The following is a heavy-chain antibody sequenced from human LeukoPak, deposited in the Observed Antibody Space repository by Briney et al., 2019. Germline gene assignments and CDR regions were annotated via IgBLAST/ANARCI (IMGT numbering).Heavy chain of an antibody. V-gene: IGHV3-48*04. CDR2: INSGSSTI. D-gene: IGHD6-19*01. Sequence: GGSLRLSCAASGFTFSGYSMNWVRQAPGKGLEWVSYINSGSSTINYADSVKGRFTISRDNAKNSLSLQMNSLRAEDTVVYYCARIVVDNRGWYHFDCWGQGTLVTVSS. CDR3: ARIVVDNRGWYHFDC. CDR1: GFTFSGYS. J-gene: IGHJ4*02.